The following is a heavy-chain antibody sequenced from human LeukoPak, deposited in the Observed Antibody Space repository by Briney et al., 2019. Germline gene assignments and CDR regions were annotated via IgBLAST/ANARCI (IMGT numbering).Heavy chain of an antibody. V-gene: IGHV3-74*01. CDR2: IFSDGTGT. J-gene: IGHJ3*02. Sequence: PGGSLRLSCAASGFTFSTHWMHWVRQAQGKGLVWVARIFSDGTGTLYADSVKGRFTISRDNAENTLFLQMNSLRVEDTAVYYCARGLVVAGRSTFDIWGQGTMVTVSS. CDR3: ARGLVVAGRSTFDI. CDR1: GFTFSTHW. D-gene: IGHD6-19*01.